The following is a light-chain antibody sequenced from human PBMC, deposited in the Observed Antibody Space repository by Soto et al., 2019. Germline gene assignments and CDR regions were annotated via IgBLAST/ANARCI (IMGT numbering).Light chain of an antibody. Sequence: QSALTQPASVSGSPGQSITISCSGTSSDIGRYNYVSWYQQHPGKAPRLMIYEVSNRPSGISNRFSGSKSGNTASLTISGLQAEDEADYFCSSYTKVNTLVVFGGGTKLTVL. CDR3: SSYTKVNTLVV. CDR2: EVS. J-gene: IGLJ2*01. CDR1: SSDIGRYNY. V-gene: IGLV2-14*01.